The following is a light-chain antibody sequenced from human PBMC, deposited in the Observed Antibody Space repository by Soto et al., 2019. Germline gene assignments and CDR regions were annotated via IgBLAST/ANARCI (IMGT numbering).Light chain of an antibody. Sequence: DIQMTQSPSSLSASVGDRVTITCRASQSLSSYLNWYQQKPGKAPKRLIYGASSLQSGVPSRFSGSGSGTDFTLTISSLQPEDFATYYCQQSYSTPITFGQGTRLEIK. CDR3: QQSYSTPIT. V-gene: IGKV1-39*01. CDR2: GAS. CDR1: QSLSSY. J-gene: IGKJ5*01.